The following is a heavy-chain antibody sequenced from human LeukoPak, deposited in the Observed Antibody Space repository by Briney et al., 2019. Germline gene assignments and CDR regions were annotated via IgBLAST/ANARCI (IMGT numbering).Heavy chain of an antibody. Sequence: PGGSLRLSCAASGFTFRDSYMSWVRQAPGKGLEWVANIKQDGSEKYYVDSVKGRFTISRDNAKNSLYLQMNSLRAEDTAVYYCARDPGYSYAETVHYWGQGTLVTVSS. J-gene: IGHJ4*02. V-gene: IGHV3-7*01. D-gene: IGHD5-18*01. CDR1: GFTFRDSY. CDR3: ARDPGYSYAETVHY. CDR2: IKQDGSEK.